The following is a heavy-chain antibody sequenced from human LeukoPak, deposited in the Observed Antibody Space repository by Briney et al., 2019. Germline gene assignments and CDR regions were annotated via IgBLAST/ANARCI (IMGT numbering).Heavy chain of an antibody. CDR3: ATTRGYSTNDAFDI. Sequence: SETPSLTCTVSGASISSSDYYWGWIRQSPGKRLEWIGYMYHTGTSDYNPSLQSRVTISLDTPNNKVSLTLTSVTAADTAVYYCATTRGYSTNDAFDIWGQGTRVTVSS. J-gene: IGHJ3*02. CDR1: GASISSSDYY. D-gene: IGHD5-18*01. CDR2: MYHTGTS. V-gene: IGHV4-61*05.